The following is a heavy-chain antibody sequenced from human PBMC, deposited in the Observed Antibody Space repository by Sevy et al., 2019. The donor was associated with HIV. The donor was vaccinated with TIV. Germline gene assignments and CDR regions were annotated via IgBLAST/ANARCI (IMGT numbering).Heavy chain of an antibody. CDR1: GFTLNSYW. J-gene: IGHJ4*02. CDR2: IKQDGSVK. Sequence: GGSLRLSCAASGFTLNSYWMSWVRQAPGKGLEWVANIKQDGSVKYYVDSVKGRFTISRDNARKLVYLQMSSLTAEDTALFYCVRAIAADASLWGQGTLVTVSS. D-gene: IGHD6-13*01. CDR3: VRAIAADASL. V-gene: IGHV3-7*01.